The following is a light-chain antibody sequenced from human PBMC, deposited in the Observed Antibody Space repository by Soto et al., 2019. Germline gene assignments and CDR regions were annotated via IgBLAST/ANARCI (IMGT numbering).Light chain of an antibody. CDR3: LQDNRYPLT. V-gene: IGKV1D-12*01. CDR2: AAS. Sequence: DIQMTQSPSSVSASVGDRVTITCRASQGIASWLAWYQQKGGKAPKLLIFAASSLQSGVPSRFSGSGSGTDFTLTINSLQPEDFATYHCLQDNRYPLTFGGGTKVEI. J-gene: IGKJ4*01. CDR1: QGIASW.